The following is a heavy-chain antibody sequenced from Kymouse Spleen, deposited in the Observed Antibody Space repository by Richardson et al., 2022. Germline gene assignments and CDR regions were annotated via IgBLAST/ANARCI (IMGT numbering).Heavy chain of an antibody. CDR1: GFTFSSYG. CDR2: IWYDGSNK. J-gene: IGHJ4*02. CDR3: ARRGTVTTFDY. D-gene: IGHD4-11,IGHD4-11*01. Sequence: QVQLVESGGGVVQPGRSLRLSCAASGFTFSSYGMHWVRQAPGKGLEWVAVIWYDGSNKYYADSVKGRFTISRDNSKNTLYLQMNSLRAEDTAVYYCARRGTVTTFDYWGQGTLVTVSS. V-gene: IGHV3-33*01.